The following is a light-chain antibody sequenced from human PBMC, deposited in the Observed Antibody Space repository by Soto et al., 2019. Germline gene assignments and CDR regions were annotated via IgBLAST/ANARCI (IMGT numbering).Light chain of an antibody. V-gene: IGKV4-1*01. CDR2: WAS. J-gene: IGKJ1*01. Sequence: DLLLTHSPDSLAVSLGERATINCKSSQSVLYSSNNKNYLAWYQQKPGQPPKLLIYWASTRESGVPDRFSGSGSGTDFTLTISSLQAEDVAVYYCQQYYSTPWTFGQGTRWIS. CDR3: QQYYSTPWT. CDR1: QSVLYSSNNKNY.